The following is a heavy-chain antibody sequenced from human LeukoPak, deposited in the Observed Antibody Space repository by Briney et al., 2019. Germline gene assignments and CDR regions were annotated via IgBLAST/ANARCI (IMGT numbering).Heavy chain of an antibody. CDR1: GYTFISYG. CDR2: IIPIFGTA. J-gene: IGHJ4*02. D-gene: IGHD5-18*01. V-gene: IGHV1-69*13. CDR3: ARDRDTAMAFDY. Sequence: SVKVSCKASGYTFISYGISWVRQAPGQGLEWMGGIIPIFGTANYAQKFQGRVTITADESTSTAYMELSSLRSEDTAVYYCARDRDTAMAFDYWGQGTLVTVSS.